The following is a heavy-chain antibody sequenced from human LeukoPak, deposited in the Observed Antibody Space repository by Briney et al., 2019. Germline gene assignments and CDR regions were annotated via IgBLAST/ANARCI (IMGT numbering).Heavy chain of an antibody. D-gene: IGHD6-13*01. CDR1: GFTFSSYS. V-gene: IGHV3-21*01. CDR2: ISSSSSYI. J-gene: IGHJ6*03. Sequence: GGSLRLSCAGSGFTFSSYSMNWGGQAPGKGLEGVSSISSSSSYIYYADSVKRRFTISRDNAKNSLYLQMNSLRAEHTAVYYCARESDSSSWPGEYYYYMDVWGKGTTVTVSS. CDR3: ARESDSSSWPGEYYYYMDV.